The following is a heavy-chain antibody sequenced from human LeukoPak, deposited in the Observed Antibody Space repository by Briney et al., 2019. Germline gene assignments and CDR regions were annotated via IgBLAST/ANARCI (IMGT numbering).Heavy chain of an antibody. CDR3: ARADCSSSTCYLRRSWFDP. Sequence: GGSLRLSCAASGFTLSNYDMNWVRQAPGKGLEWVSSIRTSSRYIYYKDSVRGRFTISRDDAKNSLHLEMNSLRAEDTAVYYCARADCSSSTCYLRRSWFDPWGQGTLVTVSS. CDR2: IRTSSRYI. V-gene: IGHV3-21*01. CDR1: GFTLSNYD. J-gene: IGHJ5*02. D-gene: IGHD2-2*01.